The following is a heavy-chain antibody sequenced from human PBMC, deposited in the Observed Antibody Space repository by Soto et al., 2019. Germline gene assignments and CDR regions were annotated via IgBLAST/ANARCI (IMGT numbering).Heavy chain of an antibody. V-gene: IGHV3-74*01. Sequence: EVQLVESGGGLVQPGGSLRLSCEGSGFTFSNYWMHWVRQAPGKGLEWVSRIDHDGPTDYADSVRGRFTISRDNAENTLYLQMNSLRPEDTAVYYCVRDSHGDYWGQETVVTVSS. CDR2: IDHDGPT. CDR3: VRDSHGDY. CDR1: GFTFSNYW. J-gene: IGHJ4*02.